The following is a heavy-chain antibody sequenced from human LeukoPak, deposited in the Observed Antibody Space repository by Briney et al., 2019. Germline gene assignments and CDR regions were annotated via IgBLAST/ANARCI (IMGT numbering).Heavy chain of an antibody. CDR1: GFTFSSFE. D-gene: IGHD6-13*01. V-gene: IGHV3-48*03. CDR3: ARKDYSSSWYYFDY. Sequence: PGGSLRLSCAASGFTFSSFEMNWVRQAPGKRPEWVSYISSSGSPIYYADSVKGRFTISRDNAKNSVHLQMNSLRAEDTAVYYCARKDYSSSWYYFDYWGQGTLVTVSS. J-gene: IGHJ4*02. CDR2: ISSSGSPI.